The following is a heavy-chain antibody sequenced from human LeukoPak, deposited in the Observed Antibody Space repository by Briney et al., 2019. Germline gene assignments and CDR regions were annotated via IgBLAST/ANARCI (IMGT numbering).Heavy chain of an antibody. CDR2: IKQDGSEK. D-gene: IGHD3-3*01. J-gene: IGHJ6*02. Sequence: GGSLRLSCAASGFTFSSYWKSWVRQAPGKGLEWVANIKQDGSEKYYVDSVKGRFTISRDNAKNSLYLQMNSLRAEDTAVYYCARAPYDFWSGYSTYGMDVWGQGTTVTVSS. V-gene: IGHV3-7*01. CDR1: GFTFSSYW. CDR3: ARAPYDFWSGYSTYGMDV.